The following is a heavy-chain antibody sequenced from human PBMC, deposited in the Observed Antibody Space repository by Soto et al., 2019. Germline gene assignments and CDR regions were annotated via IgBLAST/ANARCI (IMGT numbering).Heavy chain of an antibody. J-gene: IGHJ6*02. CDR3: ARGCSGGSCDADYYYGMDV. CDR2: IIPILGIA. Sequence: QVQLVQSGAEVKKPGSSVKVSCKASGGTFSSYTISWVRQAPGQGLEWMGRIIPILGIANYAQKFQDRVTITADKSTSTAYMELCSLRSEDTAVYYCARGCSGGSCDADYYYGMDVWGQGTTVTVSS. D-gene: IGHD2-15*01. CDR1: GGTFSSYT. V-gene: IGHV1-69*02.